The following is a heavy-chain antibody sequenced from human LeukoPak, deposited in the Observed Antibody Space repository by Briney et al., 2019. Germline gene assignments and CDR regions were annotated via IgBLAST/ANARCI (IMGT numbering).Heavy chain of an antibody. D-gene: IGHD2-8*02. CDR1: GGTFSSYA. J-gene: IGHJ6*03. CDR2: INPSGGGT. Sequence: ASVKVSCKASGGTFSSYAISWVRQAPAQGLEWMGIINPSGGGTTYARKFQGRVTMTRDTSTSTVYMELSSLTSEDTAIYYCARGHTEASAAYFYYYMDVWGTGTTVTISS. V-gene: IGHV1-46*01. CDR3: ARGHTEASAAYFYYYMDV.